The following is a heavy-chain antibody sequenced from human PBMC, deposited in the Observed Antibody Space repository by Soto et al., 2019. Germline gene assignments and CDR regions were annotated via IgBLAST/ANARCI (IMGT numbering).Heavy chain of an antibody. CDR1: GFTFSSYG. Sequence: QVQLVESGGGVVQPGRSLRLSCAASGFTFSSYGMHWVRQAPGKGLEWVAVIWYDGSNKYYADSVKGRFTISRDNSKNRLYLQMYSLRAEDTAVYYCAREGSSSWVDYWGQGPLVTVSS. J-gene: IGHJ4*02. CDR3: AREGSSSWVDY. CDR2: IWYDGSNK. V-gene: IGHV3-33*01. D-gene: IGHD6-13*01.